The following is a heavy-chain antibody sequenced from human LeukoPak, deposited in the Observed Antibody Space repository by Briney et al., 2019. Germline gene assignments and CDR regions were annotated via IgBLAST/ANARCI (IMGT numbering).Heavy chain of an antibody. D-gene: IGHD4-17*01. Sequence: SETLSLTCNVSGYSISSGYYWGWIRQPPGKGLEWIGSMYHCGITYYNSSLESRLTISVQPSKNQFSLKLSSVTAEETAVLYFARDADYGDYYYYYMDVWGKGTRVTVSS. CDR1: GYSISSGYY. CDR2: MYHCGIT. V-gene: IGHV4-38-2*02. J-gene: IGHJ6*03. CDR3: ARDADYGDYYYYYMDV.